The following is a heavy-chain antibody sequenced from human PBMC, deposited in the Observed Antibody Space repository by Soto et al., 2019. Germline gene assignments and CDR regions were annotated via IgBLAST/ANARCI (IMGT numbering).Heavy chain of an antibody. Sequence: PSETLSLTCTVSGGSISSGDYYWSWIRQVPGKGLEWFGYIYYSGSIYYVLIVKSRVAMSVDTSKDQFSLKLSSVTAADTAICYCAREGRIAAVGRFEYWCQEALVTVSS. D-gene: IGHD6-13*01. CDR2: IYYSGSI. J-gene: IGHJ4*02. V-gene: IGHV4-31*03. CDR3: AREGRIAAVGRFEY. CDR1: GGSISSGDYY.